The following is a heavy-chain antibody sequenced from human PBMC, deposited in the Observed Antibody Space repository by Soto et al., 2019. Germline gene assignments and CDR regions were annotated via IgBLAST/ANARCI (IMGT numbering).Heavy chain of an antibody. Sequence: SETLSLTCTVSGGSVSSGSYYWSWIRQPPGKGLEWIGYIYYSGSTNYNPSLKSRVTMSVDTSKNQFSLKLSSVTAADTAVYYCARGNAVDYGASPDYWGQGTLVTVSS. J-gene: IGHJ4*02. CDR3: ARGNAVDYGASPDY. CDR1: GGSVSSGSYY. D-gene: IGHD4-17*01. CDR2: IYYSGST. V-gene: IGHV4-61*01.